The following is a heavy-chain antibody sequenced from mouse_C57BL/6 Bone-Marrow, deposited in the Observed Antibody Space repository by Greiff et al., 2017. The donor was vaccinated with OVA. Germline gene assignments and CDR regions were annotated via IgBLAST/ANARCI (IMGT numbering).Heavy chain of an antibody. CDR2: INPNNGGT. Sequence: VQLQQSGPELVKPGASVKISCKASGYTFTDYYMNWVKQSPGKSLEWIGDINPNNGGTSYNQKFKGKATLTVDKSSSTAYMELRSLTSEDSAVYYCASTYYTNTGCAYWGQGTLVTVSA. V-gene: IGHV1-26*01. CDR3: ASTYYTNTGCAY. CDR1: GYTFTDYY. D-gene: IGHD2-5*01. J-gene: IGHJ3*01.